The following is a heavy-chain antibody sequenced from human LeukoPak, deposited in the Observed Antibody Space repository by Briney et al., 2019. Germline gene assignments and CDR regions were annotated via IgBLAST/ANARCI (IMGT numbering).Heavy chain of an antibody. CDR2: INWNGGST. V-gene: IGHV3-20*04. CDR3: ARAGKKVTSSSLTDY. J-gene: IGHJ4*02. Sequence: RAGGSLRLSCAASGFTFDDYGMNWVRQAPGKGLEWVSGINWNGGSTSYADSVKGRFTISRDNAKNTLYLQMNSLRAEDTAVYYCARAGKKVTSSSLTDYWGQGTLVTVFS. CDR1: GFTFDDYG. D-gene: IGHD6-13*01.